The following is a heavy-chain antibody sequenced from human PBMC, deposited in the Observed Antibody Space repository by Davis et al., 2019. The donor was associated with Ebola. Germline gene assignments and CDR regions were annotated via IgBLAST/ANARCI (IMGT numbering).Heavy chain of an antibody. CDR3: ARQAHDSSTYEAHAFDI. Sequence: GESLKISCKGSGYSFTNYWIGWVRQMPGKGLEWMAIVYPGDSDITYSPSFQGQVTISVDKSINTAYLHWNSLKASDTAIYYCARQAHDSSTYEAHAFDIWGQGTVVTVSS. D-gene: IGHD4-11*01. CDR2: VYPGDSDI. V-gene: IGHV5-51*01. CDR1: GYSFTNYW. J-gene: IGHJ3*02.